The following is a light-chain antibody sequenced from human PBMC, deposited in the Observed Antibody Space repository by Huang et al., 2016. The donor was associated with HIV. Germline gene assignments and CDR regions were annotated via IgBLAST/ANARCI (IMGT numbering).Light chain of an antibody. CDR2: GSS. J-gene: IGKJ4*01. Sequence: EIVMTQSPATLSVSPGQRVTLSCRANRSVSTNLAWYQQRHGQAPRRLIYGSSTRAPGIPARVSGSGSGTDFSLTISSLQSEEFALYYCHQYNNWLLSFGGGTRV. CDR3: HQYNNWLLS. CDR1: RSVSTN. V-gene: IGKV3-15*01.